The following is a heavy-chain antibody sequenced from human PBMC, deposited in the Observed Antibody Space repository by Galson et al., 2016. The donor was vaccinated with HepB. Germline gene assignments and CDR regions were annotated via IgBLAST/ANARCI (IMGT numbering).Heavy chain of an antibody. CDR2: IVPALAVS. D-gene: IGHD4-23*01. V-gene: IGHV1-69*13. CDR3: ARVTGGGNWYFDL. J-gene: IGHJ2*01. Sequence: SVKVSCKASGGTFGTRTVGWVRQAPGRGLEWPGGIVPALAVSTPAPTFQDRITFDAHESTATVFMTLASLTLEDTAVYYCARVTGGGNWYFDLWGRGTQVIVS. CDR1: GGTFGTRT.